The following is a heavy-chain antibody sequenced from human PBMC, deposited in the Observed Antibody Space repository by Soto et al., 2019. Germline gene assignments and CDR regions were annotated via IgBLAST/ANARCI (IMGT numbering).Heavy chain of an antibody. CDR2: MDTDGSRK. J-gene: IGHJ6*02. CDR3: GRVPIDRNYEKGVDV. D-gene: IGHD4-4*01. Sequence: TGGSLRLSCAASGFNFNTYWIYWVRHAPWKGLEWVANMDTDGSRKNYVDSVKGRFIISRDNAKNSLFLQMNSLRADDTAVYYCGRVPIDRNYEKGVDVCGQGITVTVSS. V-gene: IGHV3-7*03. CDR1: GFNFNTYW.